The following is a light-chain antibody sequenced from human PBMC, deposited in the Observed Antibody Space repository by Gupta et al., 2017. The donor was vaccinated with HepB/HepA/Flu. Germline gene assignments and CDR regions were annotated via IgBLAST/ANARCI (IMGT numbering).Light chain of an antibody. CDR2: GDS. CDR3: ASWDKSLNGWV. V-gene: IGLV1-44*01. CDR1: SSTIGLLS. Sequence: SVLIQTPLASGTPGPRVTISCSASSSTIGLLSVSLLQQLAGAAPRLLLYGDSQRPSGVPDRFSGSKSGTSASLAISALQSEDEATYFCASWDKSLNGWVFGGGTKLTVL. J-gene: IGLJ3*02.